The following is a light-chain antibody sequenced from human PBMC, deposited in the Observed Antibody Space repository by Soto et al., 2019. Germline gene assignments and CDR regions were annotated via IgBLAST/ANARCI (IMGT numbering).Light chain of an antibody. CDR1: QDINNY. CDR2: AAS. Sequence: DIQMTQSPSSLSASVGDRVTITCQASQDINNYLNWYQQKPGKAPKLLIYAASTLQSGVPSRFSGSGSGTEFTLTISSLQPEDFATYYCQQLNSYPSFGPGTKVDIK. CDR3: QQLNSYPS. V-gene: IGKV1-9*01. J-gene: IGKJ3*01.